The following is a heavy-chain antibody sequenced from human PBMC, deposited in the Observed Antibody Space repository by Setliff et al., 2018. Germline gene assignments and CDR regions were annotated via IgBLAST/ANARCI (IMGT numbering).Heavy chain of an antibody. D-gene: IGHD2-15*01. J-gene: IGHJ4*02. Sequence: PSETLSLTCAVYGGSFSGYYWSWIRQPPGKGLEWLGEINHSGSTNCNPSLKSRVTISVDTSKNQFSLRLSSVTAADTAVYYCARVSGGARPYYFDYWGQGTLVTVSS. V-gene: IGHV4-34*01. CDR2: INHSGST. CDR3: ARVSGGARPYYFDY. CDR1: GGSFSGYY.